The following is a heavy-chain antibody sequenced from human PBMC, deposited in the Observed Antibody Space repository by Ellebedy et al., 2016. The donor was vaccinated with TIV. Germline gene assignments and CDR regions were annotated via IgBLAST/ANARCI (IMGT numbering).Heavy chain of an antibody. J-gene: IGHJ5*02. Sequence: GGSLRLSXAASGFTFSDSDMNWVRQAPGKGLEWIAFISDDTSIIHYADSVKGRFTISRDNAKNSLYLQMNSLRDEDTAVYYCARVPTPKFHNNWFDPWGQGTLVTVSS. CDR2: ISDDTSII. D-gene: IGHD2-21*01. CDR3: ARVPTPKFHNNWFDP. V-gene: IGHV3-48*02. CDR1: GFTFSDSD.